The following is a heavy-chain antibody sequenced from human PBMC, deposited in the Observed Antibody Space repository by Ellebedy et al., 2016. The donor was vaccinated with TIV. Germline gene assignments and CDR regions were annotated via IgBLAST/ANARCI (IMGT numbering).Heavy chain of an antibody. CDR1: GFTFSSYG. J-gene: IGHJ3*02. Sequence: GESLKISXAASGFTFSSYGMHWVRQAPGKGLEWVAVIWYGGSNKYYADSVKGRFTISRDNSKNTLYLQMNSLRAEDTAVYYCASFSTNDAFDIWGQGTMVTVSS. CDR3: ASFSTNDAFDI. CDR2: IWYGGSNK. D-gene: IGHD2/OR15-2a*01. V-gene: IGHV3-33*01.